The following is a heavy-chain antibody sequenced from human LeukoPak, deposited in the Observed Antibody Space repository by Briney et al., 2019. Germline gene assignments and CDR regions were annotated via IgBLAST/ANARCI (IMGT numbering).Heavy chain of an antibody. J-gene: IGHJ4*02. CDR3: ARQRGVAGNFDY. D-gene: IGHD2-15*01. V-gene: IGHV1-69*13. Sequence: SVKVSCKASGGTFSSYAISWVRQAPGQGLEWMGGIIPIFGTANYAQKFQGRVTITAGESTSTAYMELSSLRSEDTAVYYCARQRGVAGNFDYWGQGTLVIVSS. CDR1: GGTFSSYA. CDR2: IIPIFGTA.